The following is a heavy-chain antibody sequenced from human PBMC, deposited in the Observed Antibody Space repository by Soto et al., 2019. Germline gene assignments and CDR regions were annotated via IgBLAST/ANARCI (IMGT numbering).Heavy chain of an antibody. V-gene: IGHV3-23*01. Sequence: PGGSLRLSCAASGFTFSSYAMSWVRQAPGKGLEWVSAISGSGGSTYYADSVKGRFTISRDNSKNTLYLQMNSLRAEDTAVYYCAKDMVRGVTYFNAAFDYWGQGTLVTVSS. CDR1: GFTFSSYA. J-gene: IGHJ4*02. CDR3: AKDMVRGVTYFNAAFDY. D-gene: IGHD3-10*01. CDR2: ISGSGGST.